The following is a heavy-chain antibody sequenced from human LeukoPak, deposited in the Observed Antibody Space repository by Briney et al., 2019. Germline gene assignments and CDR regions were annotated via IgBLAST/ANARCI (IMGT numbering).Heavy chain of an antibody. J-gene: IGHJ4*02. D-gene: IGHD7-27*01. Sequence: GGSLRLSCTVSGFTVSTNYMSWVRQAPGKGLEWLANIKPDGSDKYYVDSVNGRFTISRDNAKNSLYLQMNSLRVEDTALYYCVTDVWGPHFWGQGALVTVSS. V-gene: IGHV3-7*01. CDR3: VTDVWGPHF. CDR1: GFTVSTNY. CDR2: IKPDGSDK.